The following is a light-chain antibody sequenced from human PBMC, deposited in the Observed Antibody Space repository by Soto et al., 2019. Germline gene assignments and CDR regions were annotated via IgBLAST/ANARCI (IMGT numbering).Light chain of an antibody. Sequence: EIVMTQSPATLSVSPGERVTLSCRASQSVSSNLAWYQQKPGQAPRLLIYGASTRATGIPARFSGSGSGTEFTLTISSLQSEDFAVYYCQHYDNWTFGQGTKVEIK. CDR3: QHYDNWT. V-gene: IGKV3D-15*01. J-gene: IGKJ1*01. CDR2: GAS. CDR1: QSVSSN.